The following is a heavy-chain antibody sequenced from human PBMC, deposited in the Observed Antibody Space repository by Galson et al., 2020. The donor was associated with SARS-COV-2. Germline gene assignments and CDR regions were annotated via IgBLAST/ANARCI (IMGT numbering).Heavy chain of an antibody. Sequence: GESLKISCAASGFPFIIYSMNWVRQAPGKGLEWVSSISTSSNIHYADSVKGRFTISRDNAKNSVYLQMNSLRAEDTAIYYCARVPLGDYHSDYWGQGTLVTVSS. CDR2: ISTSSNI. CDR1: GFPFIIYS. V-gene: IGHV3-21*01. D-gene: IGHD4-17*01. CDR3: ARVPLGDYHSDY. J-gene: IGHJ4*02.